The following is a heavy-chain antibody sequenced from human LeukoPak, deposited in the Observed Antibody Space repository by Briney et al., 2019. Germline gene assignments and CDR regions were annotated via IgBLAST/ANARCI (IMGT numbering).Heavy chain of an antibody. CDR2: IYYSGST. CDR1: GGSISSYY. V-gene: IGHV4-59*01. J-gene: IGHJ6*03. CDR3: ARASYMDV. Sequence: SETLSLTCTVSGGSISSYYWSWIRQPPGKGLEWIGYIYYSGSTNYNPSLKSRVTISVDTSKNQFSLKLSSVTATDTAVYYCARASYMDVWGKGTTVTVSS.